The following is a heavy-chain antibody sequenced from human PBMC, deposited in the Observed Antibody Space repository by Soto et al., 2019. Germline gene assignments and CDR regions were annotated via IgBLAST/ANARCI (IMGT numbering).Heavy chain of an antibody. CDR1: GGTFSAYY. CDR2: INHRGSA. Sequence: QVQLQQWGAGLVEPSETLSLTCAVHGGTFSAYYWSWIRQAPGKGLEWIGEINHRGSATYSPSLKSRVTISVDTAKDQFSLRLTSRTAADTAVYFCARGGWGISSTPYYDNYYYMDIWGKGTTVTVSS. J-gene: IGHJ6*03. CDR3: ARGGWGISSTPYYDNYYYMDI. V-gene: IGHV4-34*01. D-gene: IGHD3-22*01.